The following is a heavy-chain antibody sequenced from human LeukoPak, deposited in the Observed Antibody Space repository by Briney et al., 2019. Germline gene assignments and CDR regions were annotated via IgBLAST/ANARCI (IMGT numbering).Heavy chain of an antibody. CDR3: ASHRTGKYYWYFDL. V-gene: IGHV4-31*03. CDR1: GDSISSGGYY. Sequence: SQTLSLTCSVSGDSISSGGYYWSWIRLRPGKGLEWLGYISYSGTTSYNASLKSRLTIILDTSKNQFSLNLISVTAADTAVYYCASHRTGKYYWYFDLWGRGTLVTVSS. J-gene: IGHJ2*01. CDR2: ISYSGTT. D-gene: IGHD1-1*01.